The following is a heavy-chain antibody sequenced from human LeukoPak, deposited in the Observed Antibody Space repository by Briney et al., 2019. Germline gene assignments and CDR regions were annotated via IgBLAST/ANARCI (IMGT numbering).Heavy chain of an antibody. D-gene: IGHD6-19*01. V-gene: IGHV3-30-3*01. CDR2: ISYDGSNK. Sequence: GGSLRLSCAASGFSFSSYAMHWVRQAPGKGLEWVAVISYDGSNKYYADSVKGRFTISRDNSKNTLYLQMNSLRAEDTAVYYCAREVVAGARSFDYWGQGTLVTVSS. J-gene: IGHJ4*02. CDR3: AREVVAGARSFDY. CDR1: GFSFSSYA.